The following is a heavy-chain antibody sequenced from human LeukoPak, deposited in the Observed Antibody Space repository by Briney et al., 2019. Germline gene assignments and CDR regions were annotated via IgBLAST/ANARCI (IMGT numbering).Heavy chain of an antibody. CDR1: GSTFGTHT. Sequence: GGSLRLSCTTSGSTFGTHTMHWFRQAPGKGLQWIGFIRSSGTTQYSASVKGRFTISRDDSKSIAYLQMNSLKTEDTAVYYCTRDRFYVWFDPWGQGTLVTVSS. CDR2: IRSSGTT. CDR3: TRDRFYVWFDP. D-gene: IGHD3-16*01. V-gene: IGHV3-49*03. J-gene: IGHJ5*02.